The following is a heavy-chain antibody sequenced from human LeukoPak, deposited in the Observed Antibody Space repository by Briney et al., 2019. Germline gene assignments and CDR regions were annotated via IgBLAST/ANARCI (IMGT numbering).Heavy chain of an antibody. Sequence: QPGGSPRLSCVASGFTFSDYSMNWVRQAPGKGLEWVSYISRTTSIIYYTDSVKGRFTISRDNAKNSLYLQMNSLRAEDSAVYYCARDFYDRSGYCAYWGQGTLVTVSS. CDR3: ARDFYDRSGYCAY. J-gene: IGHJ4*02. V-gene: IGHV3-48*01. CDR2: ISRTTSII. CDR1: GFTFSDYS. D-gene: IGHD3-22*01.